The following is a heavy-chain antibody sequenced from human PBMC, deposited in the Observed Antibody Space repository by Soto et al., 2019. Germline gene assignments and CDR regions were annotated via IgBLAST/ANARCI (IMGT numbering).Heavy chain of an antibody. J-gene: IGHJ4*02. CDR3: ARGSKDSYPGSRIFDF. CDR1: GFIFSDFG. CDR2: ISYDGNNK. Sequence: GGSLRLSCEASGFIFSDFGMHWVRQAPGKGLEWVAVISYDGNNKYYAQSVKGRFTISRDNSKNTVYLQMSSLRADDSAVYYCARGSKDSYPGSRIFDFWGRGTLVTVSS. V-gene: IGHV3-30*03. D-gene: IGHD2-15*01.